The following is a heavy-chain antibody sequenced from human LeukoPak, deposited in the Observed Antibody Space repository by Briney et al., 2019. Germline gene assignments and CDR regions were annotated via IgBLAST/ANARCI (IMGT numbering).Heavy chain of an antibody. Sequence: GGSLRLSCAASGFTFTTYGMNWVRQAPGKGLEWVANIKQDGSEKYYVDSVKGRFTISRDNAKNSLYLQMNSLRAEDTAVYYCARGKWYSSDWGQGTLVTVSS. CDR1: GFTFTTYG. V-gene: IGHV3-7*03. J-gene: IGHJ4*02. CDR2: IKQDGSEK. CDR3: ARGKWYSSD. D-gene: IGHD6-19*01.